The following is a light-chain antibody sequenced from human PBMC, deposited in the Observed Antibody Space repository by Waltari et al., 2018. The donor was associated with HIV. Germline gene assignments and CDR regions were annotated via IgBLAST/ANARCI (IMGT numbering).Light chain of an antibody. J-gene: IGKJ4*01. CDR1: QSVKTY. CDR3: QQRNEWPLT. Sequence: VLTQSPATLSMSPGDRVTLSCRASQSVKTYLGWYQQKPGQAPRLLIYDVSNRATGIPGRFSGSGFGTDFTLTISSLEPEDFAVYYCQQRNEWPLTFGGGTKVELK. CDR2: DVS. V-gene: IGKV3-11*01.